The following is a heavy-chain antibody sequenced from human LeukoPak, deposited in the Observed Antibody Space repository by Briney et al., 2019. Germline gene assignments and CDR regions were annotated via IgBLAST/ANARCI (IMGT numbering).Heavy chain of an antibody. CDR3: ARGYYGSGSYYKTLGNAFDI. J-gene: IGHJ3*02. CDR1: GFTVSSNY. D-gene: IGHD3-10*01. Sequence: PGGSLRPSCAASGFTVSSNYMSWVRQAPGKGLEWVSVIYSGGSTYYADSVKGRFTISRDNSKNTLYLQMNSLRAEDTAVYYCARGYYGSGSYYKTLGNAFDIWGQGTMVTVSS. V-gene: IGHV3-53*01. CDR2: IYSGGST.